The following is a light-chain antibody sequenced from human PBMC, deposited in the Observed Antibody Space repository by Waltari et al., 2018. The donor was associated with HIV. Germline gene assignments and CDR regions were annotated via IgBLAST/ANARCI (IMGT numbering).Light chain of an antibody. Sequence: SSEMTQPPSVSVSPGQTARITSSCDTLGAKFASWYQQKPGQSPVLVLYQDNKRPSGIPERFSGSNSGNTATLTISGTQAMDEADYYCQAWDSSTGGVFGGGTKLTVL. CDR3: QAWDSSTGGV. J-gene: IGLJ3*02. CDR2: QDN. V-gene: IGLV3-1*01. CDR1: TLGAKF.